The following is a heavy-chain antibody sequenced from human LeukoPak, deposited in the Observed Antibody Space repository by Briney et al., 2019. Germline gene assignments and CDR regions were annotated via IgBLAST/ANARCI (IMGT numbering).Heavy chain of an antibody. V-gene: IGHV1-18*01. J-gene: IGHJ6*02. D-gene: IGHD1-1*01. CDR1: GYTSTSYG. Sequence: ASVKVSCKASGYTSTSYGISWVRQAPGQGLEWMGWISAYNGNTNYAQKLQGRVTMTTDTSTSTAYMELRSLRSDDTAVYYCARAGELDHYYYYGMDVWGQGTTVTVSS. CDR3: ARAGELDHYYYYGMDV. CDR2: ISAYNGNT.